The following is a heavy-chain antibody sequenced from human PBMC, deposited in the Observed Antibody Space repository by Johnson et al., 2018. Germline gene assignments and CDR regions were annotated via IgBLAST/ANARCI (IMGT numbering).Heavy chain of an antibody. J-gene: IGHJ4*02. D-gene: IGHD3-22*01. CDR1: GFTFDTYA. V-gene: IGHV3-9*01. Sequence: VQLQESGGGLVQPGGSXRLSCAASGFTFDTYAMNWVRQAPGKVLEWVSGISWNSGSIGYADSVKGRFTISRDNSKNSLYLQMNRLRTEDTALFYCAKDIGSSISGYSHWGQGTLVTVSS. CDR2: ISWNSGSI. CDR3: AKDIGSSISGYSH.